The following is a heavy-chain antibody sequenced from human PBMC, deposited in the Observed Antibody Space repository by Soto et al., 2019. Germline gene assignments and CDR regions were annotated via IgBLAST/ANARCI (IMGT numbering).Heavy chain of an antibody. V-gene: IGHV4-39*02. D-gene: IGHD6-19*01. CDR2: IDDSGKV. J-gene: IGHJ4*02. CDR3: AIPPPIEVAGPDY. CDR1: GGSISGSPYH. Sequence: PSETLSLTCTVSGGSISGSPYHWGWIRQPPGKGLEWIGSIDDSGKVYYNPSLTGRATLLVDTSMNRFSLNLNSVTAADTAVYYCAIPPPIEVAGPDYWGQGTLVTVSS.